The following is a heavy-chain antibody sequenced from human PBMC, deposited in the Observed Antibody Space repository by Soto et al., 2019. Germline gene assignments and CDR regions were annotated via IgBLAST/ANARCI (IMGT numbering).Heavy chain of an antibody. CDR2: IYHSGST. J-gene: IGHJ4*02. Sequence: SETLSLTCAVSGGSISSSNWWRWVRQPPGKGLEWIGEIYHSGSTNYNPSLKSRVTISVDKSKNQFSLKLSSVTAADTAVYYCATGRTTVTTRNYFDYWGQGTLVTVSS. D-gene: IGHD4-17*01. CDR1: GGSISSSNW. V-gene: IGHV4-4*02. CDR3: ATGRTTVTTRNYFDY.